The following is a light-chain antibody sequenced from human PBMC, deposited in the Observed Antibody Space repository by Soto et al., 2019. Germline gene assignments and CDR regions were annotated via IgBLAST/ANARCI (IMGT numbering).Light chain of an antibody. V-gene: IGKV1-5*01. CDR1: QSISNW. Sequence: DIQMTQSPSTLSASVGDRVTITCRASQSISNWLAWYQQKQGKAPKLLIYDASSLESGVPSRFSGSGSGTEFTLTISSLQPDDFATYYCQQYDTYWTFGPGTKVDIK. CDR2: DAS. J-gene: IGKJ1*01. CDR3: QQYDTYWT.